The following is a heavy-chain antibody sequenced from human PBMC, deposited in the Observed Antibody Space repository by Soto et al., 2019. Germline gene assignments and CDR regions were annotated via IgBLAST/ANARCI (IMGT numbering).Heavy chain of an antibody. J-gene: IGHJ5*02. V-gene: IGHV3-74*01. CDR2: INSDGSST. CDR1: GFTFSSYW. CDR3: ARDVLSEDWFDP. D-gene: IGHD2-8*01. Sequence: GESLKISCAASGFTFSSYWMHWVRQAPGKGLVWVSRINSDGSSTSYADSVKGRFTISRDNAKNTLYLQMNSLRAEDTAVYYCARDVLSEDWFDPWGQGTLVTVSS.